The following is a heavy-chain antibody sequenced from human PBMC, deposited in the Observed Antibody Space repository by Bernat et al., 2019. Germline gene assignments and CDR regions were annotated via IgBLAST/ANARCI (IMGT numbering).Heavy chain of an antibody. V-gene: IGHV3-30*01. Sequence: QVQLVESGGGVVQPGRSLRLSCAASGFTFSSYAMHWVRQAPGKGLEWVAVISYDGSNKYYADSVKGRFTISRDNSKNTLYLQMNSLRAEDTAVYYCMCPYCSSTSCYTYWGQGTLVIVSS. J-gene: IGHJ4*02. D-gene: IGHD2-2*02. CDR1: GFTFSSYA. CDR2: ISYDGSNK. CDR3: MCPYCSSTSCYTY.